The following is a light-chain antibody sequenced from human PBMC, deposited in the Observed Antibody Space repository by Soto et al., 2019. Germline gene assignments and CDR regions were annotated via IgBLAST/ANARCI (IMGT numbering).Light chain of an antibody. CDR1: KFDIGRYDY. V-gene: IGLV2-14*01. Sequence: QSALTQPASVSGSPGQTSTISLAGTKFDIGRYDYVSWYRQHPGEAPKLRIFEVNNRPSRVSNRFSGSKSGTTASLTIFGLQVEDGALYFCRPHTRASALGIFGGGTQLTVL. J-gene: IGLJ2*01. CDR3: RPHTRASALGI. CDR2: EVN.